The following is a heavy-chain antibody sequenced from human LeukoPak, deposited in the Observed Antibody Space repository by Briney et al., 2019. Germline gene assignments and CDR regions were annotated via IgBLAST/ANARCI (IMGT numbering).Heavy chain of an antibody. Sequence: GGSLRLSCAASGFTFSSYSMNWVRQAPGKGLEWVSSISSSSSYIYYADSVKGRFTISRDNAKNSLYLQMNSLRAEDTAVYYCARVVAVADPSFDYWGQGTLVTVSS. CDR1: GFTFSSYS. D-gene: IGHD6-19*01. CDR3: ARVVAVADPSFDY. CDR2: ISSSSSYI. J-gene: IGHJ4*02. V-gene: IGHV3-21*01.